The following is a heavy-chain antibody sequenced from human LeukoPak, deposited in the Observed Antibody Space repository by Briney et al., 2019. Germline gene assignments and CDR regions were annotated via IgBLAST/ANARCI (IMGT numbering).Heavy chain of an antibody. CDR3: ARMSHYDSSGSFGY. Sequence: SETLSLTCTVSGGSISSYYWSWIRQPPGKGLEWIGYIYYSGSTNYNPSLKSRVTISVDTSKNQFSLKLSSVTAADTAVYYCARMSHYDSSGSFGYWGQGTLVTVSS. J-gene: IGHJ4*02. D-gene: IGHD3-22*01. CDR1: GGSISSYY. CDR2: IYYSGST. V-gene: IGHV4-59*12.